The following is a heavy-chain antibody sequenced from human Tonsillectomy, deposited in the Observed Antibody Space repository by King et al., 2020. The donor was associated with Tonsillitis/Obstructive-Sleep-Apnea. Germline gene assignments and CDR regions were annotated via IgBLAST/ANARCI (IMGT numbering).Heavy chain of an antibody. CDR1: GYSFTSYW. Sequence: QLVQSGAEVKKPGESLKISCKGSGYSFTSYWIGWVRQMPGKGLECMGISYPGDSDTRYIPSFQGQVTISADKSINTAYLQWSSLKASDTAMYYCARQEMQLGTRYFDYWGQGTLVTVSS. V-gene: IGHV5-51*01. D-gene: IGHD7-27*01. J-gene: IGHJ4*02. CDR3: ARQEMQLGTRYFDY. CDR2: SYPGDSDT.